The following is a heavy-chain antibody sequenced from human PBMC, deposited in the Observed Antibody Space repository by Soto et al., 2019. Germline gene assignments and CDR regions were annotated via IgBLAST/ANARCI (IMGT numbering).Heavy chain of an antibody. J-gene: IGHJ3*01. V-gene: IGHV4-34*01. CDR3: ARGLYSTNAFDV. CDR2: ISHSGTT. D-gene: IGHD1-26*01. CDR1: GGSFTGFY. Sequence: SETLSLTCAVYGGSFTGFYWTWVRQPPGKGPGWIGEISHSGTTNFNPSLKSRVTLSVDRLRNQFSLTLTSVTAADTAVYYCARGLYSTNAFDVWGQGTMVTVSS.